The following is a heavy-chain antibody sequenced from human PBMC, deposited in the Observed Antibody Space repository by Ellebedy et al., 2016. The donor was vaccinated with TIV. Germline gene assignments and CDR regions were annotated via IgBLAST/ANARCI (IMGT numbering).Heavy chain of an antibody. D-gene: IGHD1-26*01. V-gene: IGHV3-66*01. J-gene: IGHJ4*02. CDR2: IFIDGTT. CDR3: ARSRSAYYIAGSGFDY. CDR1: ELIISNNY. Sequence: GGSLRLSCAASELIISNNYMSWVRQAPGKGLEWVSVIFIDGTTYYADSVKGRFTISRDNSKNTLYIQMNSLRADDTAVYYCARSRSAYYIAGSGFDYWGQGTLVTVSS.